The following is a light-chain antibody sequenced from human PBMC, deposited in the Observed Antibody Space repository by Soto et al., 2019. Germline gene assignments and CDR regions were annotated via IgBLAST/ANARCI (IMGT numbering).Light chain of an antibody. CDR3: QQSYITPWT. J-gene: IGKJ1*01. V-gene: IGKV1-39*01. CDR1: QSISSY. Sequence: DIQMTQSPSSLSASVGDRVTITCRASQSISSYLNWYQQKPGKAPKLLIYAASSLKRGVPSGFSGSGSGTVFTPTISSLQPEDFATYYCQQSYITPWTLGQGPKVESK. CDR2: AAS.